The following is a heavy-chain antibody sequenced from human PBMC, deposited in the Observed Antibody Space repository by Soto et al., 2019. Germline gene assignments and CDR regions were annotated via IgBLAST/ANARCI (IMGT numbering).Heavy chain of an antibody. D-gene: IGHD2-2*01. CDR3: AACSGPSCHRGREWFDP. Sequence: QFPLLQSAAEVRKPGASVKVSCTASGYTFSSHGITWVRQAPGQGLEWMGWISTYNGNTNYAQKVQGRVTMTIDKSTSTAYMELRSLTSDDTAMYYCAACSGPSCHRGREWFDPWGQGTLVTVSA. J-gene: IGHJ5*02. V-gene: IGHV1-18*04. CDR2: ISTYNGNT. CDR1: GYTFSSHG.